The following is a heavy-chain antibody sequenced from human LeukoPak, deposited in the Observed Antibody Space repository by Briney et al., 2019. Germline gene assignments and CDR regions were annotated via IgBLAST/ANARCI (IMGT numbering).Heavy chain of an antibody. CDR1: GFTVSNAW. CDR3: VTERSGSFPA. D-gene: IGHD3-10*01. Sequence: MAGGSLRLSCAASGFTVSNAWMKSKSDGGTTDYAAPVKGRFTISRDDSKNTLNLQMNSLKTEDTAVYYCVTERSGSFPAWGQGTLVTVSS. J-gene: IGHJ1*01. V-gene: IGHV3-15*01. CDR2: SKSDGGTT.